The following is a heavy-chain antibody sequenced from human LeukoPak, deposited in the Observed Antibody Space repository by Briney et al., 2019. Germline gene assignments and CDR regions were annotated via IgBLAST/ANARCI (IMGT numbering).Heavy chain of an antibody. D-gene: IGHD5-12*01. Sequence: GGSLRLSCAASGFTVSSNYMSWVRQAPGKGLEWVSVIYSGGSTYYADSVKGRFTISRDNSKNTLYLQINSLRAEDTAVYYCASHIVATSYFNFDYWGQGTLVTVSS. V-gene: IGHV3-66*02. CDR3: ASHIVATSYFNFDY. CDR2: IYSGGST. CDR1: GFTVSSNY. J-gene: IGHJ4*02.